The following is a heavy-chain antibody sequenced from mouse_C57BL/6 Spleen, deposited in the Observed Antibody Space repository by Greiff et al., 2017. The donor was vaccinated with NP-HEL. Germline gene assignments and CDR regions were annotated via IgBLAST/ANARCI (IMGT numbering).Heavy chain of an antibody. CDR1: GFNIKDDY. V-gene: IGHV14-4*01. J-gene: IGHJ4*01. CDR2: IDPENGDT. Sequence: VQLKQSGAELVRPGASVKLSCTASGFNIKDDYMHWVKQTPEQGLEWIGWIDPENGDTEYASKFQGKATITADTSSNTAYLQLSSLTSEDTAVYYCTTSDAYYAMDYWGQGTSVTVSS. CDR3: TTSDAYYAMDY.